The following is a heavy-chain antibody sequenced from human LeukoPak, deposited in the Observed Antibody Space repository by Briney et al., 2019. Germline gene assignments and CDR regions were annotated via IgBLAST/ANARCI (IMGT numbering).Heavy chain of an antibody. CDR1: GFTFSTFH. J-gene: IGHJ4*02. D-gene: IGHD2-8*02. V-gene: IGHV3-23*01. CDR2: ISDSGGDT. CDR3: AKSRGSTGIGTLDY. Sequence: GGSLRLSCTASGFTFSTFHMHWVRQAPGKGLEWVSAISDSGGDTYYADSLKGRFTISRDNSKNTLYLQMSSLRAEDTAVYYCAKSRGSTGIGTLDYWGQGTLVTVSS.